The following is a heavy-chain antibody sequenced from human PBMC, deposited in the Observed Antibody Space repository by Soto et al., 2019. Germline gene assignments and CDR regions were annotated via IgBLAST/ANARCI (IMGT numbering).Heavy chain of an antibody. V-gene: IGHV3-23*01. CDR2: ISGSGVST. CDR3: AKDLGAEEYCSSTSCYAFDI. J-gene: IGHJ3*02. CDR1: GFTFSSYA. Sequence: GGSLRLSCAASGFTFSSYAMSWVRQAPGKGLEWVSAISGSGVSTYYTDSVKGRSTISRDNSNKTLYLQMNSMRAEDTAINYCAKDLGAEEYCSSTSCYAFDIWGQGTMVTVSS. D-gene: IGHD2-2*01.